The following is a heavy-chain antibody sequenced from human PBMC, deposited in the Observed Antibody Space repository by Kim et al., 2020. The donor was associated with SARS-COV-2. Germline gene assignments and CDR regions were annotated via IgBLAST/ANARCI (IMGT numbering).Heavy chain of an antibody. CDR2: TSGSGDST. CDR3: AKDGYISNRPRFADY. V-gene: IGHV3-23*01. J-gene: IGHJ4*02. D-gene: IGHD6-13*01. Sequence: GGSLRLSCAASGFTFSNYAMSWVRQAPGKGLEWVSVTSGSGDSTYYADSVKGRFTISRDNSTNTLYLQMNSLRAEDTALYYCAKDGYISNRPRFADYWGQGTLVTVSS. CDR1: GFTFSNYA.